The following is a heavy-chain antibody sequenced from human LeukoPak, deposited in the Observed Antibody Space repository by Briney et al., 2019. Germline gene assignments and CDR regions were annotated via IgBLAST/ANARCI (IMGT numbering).Heavy chain of an antibody. J-gene: IGHJ4*02. CDR1: GGTFSSYA. CDR2: IIPIFGTA. V-gene: IGHV1-69*05. D-gene: IGHD5-18*01. Sequence: ASVKVSCKASGGTFSSYAISWVRQAPGQGLEWMGGIIPIFGTANYAQKFQGRVTITTDESTSTAYMELSSLRSEDTAVYYYASGYSYGDTLNFDYWGQGTLVTVSS. CDR3: ASGYSYGDTLNFDY.